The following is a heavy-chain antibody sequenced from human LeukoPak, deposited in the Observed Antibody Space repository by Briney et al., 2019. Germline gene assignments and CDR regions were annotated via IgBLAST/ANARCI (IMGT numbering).Heavy chain of an antibody. CDR1: GGSFSGYY. J-gene: IGHJ4*02. Sequence: SETLSLTCAVYGGSFSGYYWSWIRQPPGKGLEWIGEINHSRSTNYNPSLKSRVTISVDTSKNQFSLKLSSVTAADTAVYYCARGLSAIVYWGQGTLVTVSS. D-gene: IGHD2-15*01. V-gene: IGHV4-34*01. CDR2: INHSRST. CDR3: ARGLSAIVY.